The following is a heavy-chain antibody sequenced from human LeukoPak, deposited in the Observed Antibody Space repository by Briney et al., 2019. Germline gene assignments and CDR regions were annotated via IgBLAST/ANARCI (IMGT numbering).Heavy chain of an antibody. D-gene: IGHD3-16*01. CDR3: AKENRVPVFPGPPHFDY. Sequence: QPGGSLRLSCAASGFTFSSYGMHWVRQAPGKGLEWVAFTRYDGSKKYYADSVKGRFTISRDNSKNTLYLQMNSLRAEDTAVYYCAKENRVPVFPGPPHFDYWGQGTLVTVSS. J-gene: IGHJ4*02. CDR2: TRYDGSKK. V-gene: IGHV3-30*02. CDR1: GFTFSSYG.